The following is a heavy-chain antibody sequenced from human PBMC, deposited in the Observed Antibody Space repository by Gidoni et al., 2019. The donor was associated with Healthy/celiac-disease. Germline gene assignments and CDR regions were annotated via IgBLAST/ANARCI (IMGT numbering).Heavy chain of an antibody. CDR2: IIPILGIA. J-gene: IGHJ4*02. V-gene: IGHV1-69*08. D-gene: IGHD3-16*02. CDR1: GGTFSSYT. Sequence: QVQLVQSGAEVKKPGSSVKVSCKASGGTFSSYTISWVRQAPGQGLEWMGRIIPILGIANYAQKFQGRVTITADKSTSTAYMELSSLRSEDTAVYYCAREATLYGFDYWGQGTLVTVPS. CDR3: AREATLYGFDY.